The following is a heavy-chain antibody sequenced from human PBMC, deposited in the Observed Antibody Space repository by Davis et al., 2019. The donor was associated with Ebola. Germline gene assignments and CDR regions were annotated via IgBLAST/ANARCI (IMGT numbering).Heavy chain of an antibody. D-gene: IGHD4-23*01. CDR2: IIPILGIA. CDR1: GGTFSSYT. V-gene: IGHV1-69*04. J-gene: IGHJ4*02. CDR3: ARDPTYYGGNFLEWDY. Sequence: AASVKVSCKASGGTFSSYTISWVRQAPGQGLEWMGRIIPILGIANYAQKFQGRVTITADKSTSTAYMELSSLRSEDTAVYYCARDPTYYGGNFLEWDYWGQGTLVTVSS.